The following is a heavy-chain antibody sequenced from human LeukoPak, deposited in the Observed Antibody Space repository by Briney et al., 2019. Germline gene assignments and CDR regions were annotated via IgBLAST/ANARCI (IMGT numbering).Heavy chain of an antibody. Sequence: PGGSLRLSCAASGFTFSSYAMSWVRQAPGKGLEWVSAISGSGGSTYYADSVKGRFTISRDNSKNTLYLQMNSLRAEDTAVYYCAKDRSSGWVGGLGPFDYWGQGTLVTVSS. D-gene: IGHD6-19*01. CDR3: AKDRSSGWVGGLGPFDY. J-gene: IGHJ4*02. CDR2: ISGSGGST. V-gene: IGHV3-23*01. CDR1: GFTFSSYA.